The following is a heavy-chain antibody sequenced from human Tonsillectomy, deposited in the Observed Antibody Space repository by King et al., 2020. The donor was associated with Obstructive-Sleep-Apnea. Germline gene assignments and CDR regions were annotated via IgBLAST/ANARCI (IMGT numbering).Heavy chain of an antibody. D-gene: IGHD3-10*01. CDR1: GFTFSSYG. V-gene: IGHV3-30*02. CDR3: AKDPQGVTMVRGVIIKSYYGMDV. J-gene: IGHJ6*02. CDR2: IRYDGSNK. Sequence: QLVESGGGVVQPGGSLRLSCAASGFTFSSYGMHWVRQAPGKGLEWVAFIRYDGSNKYYADSVKGRFTISRDNSKNTLYLQMNSLRAEDTAVYYCAKDPQGVTMVRGVIIKSYYGMDVWGQGTTVTVSS.